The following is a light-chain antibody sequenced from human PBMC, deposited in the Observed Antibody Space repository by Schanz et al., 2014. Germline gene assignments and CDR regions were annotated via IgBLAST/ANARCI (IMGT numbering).Light chain of an antibody. Sequence: IQLTQSPSSLSASVGDRVTITCRASQGISSHLAWYQQKPGKAPKLLIYGASTLQIGVPSRFSGSGSGTDFTLAISSLQPDDFATYYCQQYHSFPSTFGGGTRVEIK. J-gene: IGKJ4*01. V-gene: IGKV1-9*01. CDR1: QGISSH. CDR2: GAS. CDR3: QQYHSFPST.